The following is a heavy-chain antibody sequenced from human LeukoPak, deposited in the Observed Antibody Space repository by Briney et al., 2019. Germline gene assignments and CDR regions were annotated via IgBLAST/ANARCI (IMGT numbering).Heavy chain of an antibody. CDR2: INPNSGGT. D-gene: IGHD3-10*01. Sequence: GATVKISCKASGYTFTDYYMHWVQQAPGQGLEWMGWINPNSGGTNYAQKFQGRVTMTRDTSISTAYMELSRLRSDDTAVYYCARSITMVRGVIMASPNDAFDIWGQGTMVTVSS. V-gene: IGHV1-2*02. CDR1: GYTFTDYY. J-gene: IGHJ3*02. CDR3: ARSITMVRGVIMASPNDAFDI.